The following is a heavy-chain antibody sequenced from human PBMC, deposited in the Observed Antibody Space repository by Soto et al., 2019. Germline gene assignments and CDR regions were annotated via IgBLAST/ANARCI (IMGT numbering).Heavy chain of an antibody. D-gene: IGHD2-2*03. J-gene: IGHJ4*02. V-gene: IGHV1-2*02. CDR2: INPNSGGT. CDR3: ATPRGYCSSTSCYWASFDY. Sequence: QVQLVQSGAEVKKPGASVKVSCKASGYTFTGYYMHWVRQAPGQGLEWMGWINPNSGGTNYAQKIQGRVTMTRDTSISTAYMELSRLRSDDTAVYYCATPRGYCSSTSCYWASFDYWGQGTLVTVSS. CDR1: GYTFTGYY.